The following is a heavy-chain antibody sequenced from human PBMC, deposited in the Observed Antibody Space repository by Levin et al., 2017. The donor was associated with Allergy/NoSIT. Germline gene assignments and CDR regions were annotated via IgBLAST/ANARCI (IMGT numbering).Heavy chain of an antibody. CDR3: ARGSYCINGVCYPQPTTFYYYYYGMDV. CDR2: ISYDGSNK. Sequence: GGSLRLSCAASGFTFSSYAMHWVRQAPGKGLEWVAVISYDGSNKYYADSVKGRFTISRDNSKNTLYLQMNSLRAEDTAVYYCARGSYCINGVCYPQPTTFYYYYYGMDVWGQGTTVTVSS. J-gene: IGHJ6*02. D-gene: IGHD2-8*01. CDR1: GFTFSSYA. V-gene: IGHV3-30-3*01.